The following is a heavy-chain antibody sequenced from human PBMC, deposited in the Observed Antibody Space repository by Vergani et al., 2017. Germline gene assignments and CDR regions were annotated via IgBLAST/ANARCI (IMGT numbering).Heavy chain of an antibody. Sequence: QVQLQESGPGLVKPSQTLSLTCTVSFGSISSGSYYWSWIRQPAGKGLEWLGRIYTSGSTNYNPSLKSLVTISVDTSKNQFSLKLSSVTAADTAVYYCARATVDAFAVCSEGTMVTVSS. D-gene: IGHD4-17*01. CDR1: FGSISSGSYY. CDR2: IYTSGST. CDR3: ARATVDAFAV. V-gene: IGHV4-61*02. J-gene: IGHJ3*01.